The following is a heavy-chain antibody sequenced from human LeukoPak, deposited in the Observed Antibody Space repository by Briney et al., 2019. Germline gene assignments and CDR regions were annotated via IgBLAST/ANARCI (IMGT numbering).Heavy chain of an antibody. Sequence: ASVKVSCEASGYTFTGYYMHWVRQAPGQGLEWMGRINPNSGGTNYAQKFQGRVTMTRDTSISTAYMELSRLRSDDTAVYYCARDVGLWLLNRGDWGQGTLVTVSS. CDR2: INPNSGGT. J-gene: IGHJ4*02. V-gene: IGHV1-2*06. D-gene: IGHD5-24*01. CDR1: GYTFTGYY. CDR3: ARDVGLWLLNRGD.